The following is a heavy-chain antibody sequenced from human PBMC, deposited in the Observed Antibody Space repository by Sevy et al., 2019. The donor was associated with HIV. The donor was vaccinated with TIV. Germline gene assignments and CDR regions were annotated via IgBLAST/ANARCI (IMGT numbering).Heavy chain of an antibody. CDR1: GFSFDDYA. Sequence: GGSLRLSCVASGFSFDDYAIHWVRQPPGKGLEWVSGISWNGASIGYADSVKGRFTISRDNAKNSLYLQMNSLRTDDTALYYCVKVGDNWNRFAYWGQGTVVTVSS. CDR3: VKVGDNWNRFAY. D-gene: IGHD1-20*01. J-gene: IGHJ4*02. V-gene: IGHV3-9*01. CDR2: ISWNGASI.